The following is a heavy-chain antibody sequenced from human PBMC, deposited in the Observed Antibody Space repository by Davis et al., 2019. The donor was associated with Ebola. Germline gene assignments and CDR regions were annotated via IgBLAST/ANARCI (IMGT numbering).Heavy chain of an antibody. J-gene: IGHJ4*02. Sequence: GGSLRLSCAASGFTFSDYYMSWIRQAPGKGLEWVSYISSSGSTIYYADSVKGRFTISRDNSENSLFLQMNFLRAEDTAVYYCAKERWGEYYFDYWGQGTLVTVSS. V-gene: IGHV3-11*04. CDR2: ISSSGSTI. CDR1: GFTFSDYY. CDR3: AKERWGEYYFDY. D-gene: IGHD4-23*01.